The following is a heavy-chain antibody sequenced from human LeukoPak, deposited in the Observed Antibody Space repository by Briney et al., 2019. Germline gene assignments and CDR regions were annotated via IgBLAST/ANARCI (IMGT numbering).Heavy chain of an antibody. CDR1: GFTFGSYA. Sequence: GGSLRLSCAASGFTFGSYAMSWVRQAPGKGLEWVSAVSGSGGNTYYADSVKGRFTISRDNSRNTLYLQMNSLRAEDTAIYYCAKDRPPGSGWYYFDYWGQGTLVTVSS. D-gene: IGHD6-19*01. CDR2: VSGSGGNT. J-gene: IGHJ4*02. CDR3: AKDRPPGSGWYYFDY. V-gene: IGHV3-23*01.